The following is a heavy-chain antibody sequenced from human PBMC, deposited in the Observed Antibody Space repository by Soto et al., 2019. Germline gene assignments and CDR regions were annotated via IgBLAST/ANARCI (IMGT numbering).Heavy chain of an antibody. V-gene: IGHV1-8*01. Sequence: QVQLVQSGAEVKKPGASVKVSCKASGYTFTSYDINWVRQATGQGLEYLGWMNPNSGNTGYVQKFQGRVTRTRDTSISTADMELSSVRSEDTAVYYCARGIKYGDCSRWFDPWGQGTLVTVSS. D-gene: IGHD2-21*01. CDR1: GYTFTSYD. CDR3: ARGIKYGDCSRWFDP. CDR2: MNPNSGNT. J-gene: IGHJ5*02.